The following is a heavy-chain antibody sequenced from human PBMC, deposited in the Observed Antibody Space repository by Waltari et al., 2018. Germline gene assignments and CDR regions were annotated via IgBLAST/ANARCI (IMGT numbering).Heavy chain of an antibody. CDR3: ASGRDSAFDI. D-gene: IGHD3-10*01. CDR1: GDSVPTYGAA. V-gene: IGHV6-1*01. J-gene: IGHJ3*02. CDR2: AYYRSKWYN. Sequence: QVQLQQSGPGLVKPSQTLSLTCAISGDSVPTYGAAWNWLRQSPSRGLEWLGRAYYRSKWYNDYAVYVKSRITISPDTSKNQFCLQLHFVTTDDTAVYYCASGRDSAFDIWCQGTIVTVSS.